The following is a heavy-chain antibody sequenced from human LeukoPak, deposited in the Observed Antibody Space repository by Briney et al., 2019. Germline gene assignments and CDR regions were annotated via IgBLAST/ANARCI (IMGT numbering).Heavy chain of an antibody. CDR1: GFTFSSYW. V-gene: IGHV3-7*01. CDR2: IKQDGSER. Sequence: PGGSLRLSCAASGFTFSSYWMTWVRQAPGKGLEWVAKIKQDGSERYYVDSVRGRFTISRDNAKNSLSLQMNSLRAEDTAVYYCATWTIFGVVIDYYYGLDVWGQGTTVTVSS. J-gene: IGHJ6*02. CDR3: ATWTIFGVVIDYYYGLDV. D-gene: IGHD3-3*01.